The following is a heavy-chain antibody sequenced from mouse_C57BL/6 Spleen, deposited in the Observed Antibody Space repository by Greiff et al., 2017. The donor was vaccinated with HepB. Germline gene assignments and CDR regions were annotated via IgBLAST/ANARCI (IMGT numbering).Heavy chain of an antibody. Sequence: QVQLQQPGAELVKPGASVKLSCKASGYTFTSYWMHWVKQRPGRGLEWIGRIDPNSGGTKYNEKFKSKATLTVDKPSSTAYMQLSSLTSEDSAVYYCARSYPYYYGRGDWYFDVWGTGTTVTVSS. V-gene: IGHV1-72*01. D-gene: IGHD1-1*01. CDR2: IDPNSGGT. J-gene: IGHJ1*03. CDR1: GYTFTSYW. CDR3: ARSYPYYYGRGDWYFDV.